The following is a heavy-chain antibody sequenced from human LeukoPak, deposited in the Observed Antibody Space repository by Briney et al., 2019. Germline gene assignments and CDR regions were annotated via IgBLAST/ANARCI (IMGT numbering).Heavy chain of an antibody. Sequence: SETLSLTCTVSGDSVTRTTSYWGWIRQPPGKGLEWIGAVYYTGTTYSNPSLKSRVTISVDTSINQFSVKLRSVTAADTAVYYCSRLADYNSGWWPIDYRGQGTLVTVSS. D-gene: IGHD6-19*01. J-gene: IGHJ4*02. V-gene: IGHV4-39*01. CDR1: GDSVTRTTSY. CDR3: SRLADYNSGWWPIDY. CDR2: VYYTGTT.